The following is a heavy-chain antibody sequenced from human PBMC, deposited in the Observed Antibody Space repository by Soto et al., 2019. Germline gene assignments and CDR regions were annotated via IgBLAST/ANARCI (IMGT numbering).Heavy chain of an antibody. V-gene: IGHV4-30-2*01. J-gene: IGHJ4*02. CDR3: ARAEQLVRGVGKVGY. CDR2: IYHSGST. CDR1: GGSISSGGYS. D-gene: IGHD6-6*01. Sequence: SETLSLTCAVSGGSISSGGYSWSWIRQPPGKGLEWIGYIYHSGSTYYNPSLKSRVTISVDRSKNQFSLKLSSVTAADTAVYYCARAEQLVRGVGKVGYWGQGTLVTVSS.